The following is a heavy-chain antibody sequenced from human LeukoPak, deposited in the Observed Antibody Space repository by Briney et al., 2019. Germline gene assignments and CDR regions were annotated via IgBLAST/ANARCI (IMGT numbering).Heavy chain of an antibody. CDR3: ARGRMGSYYGSGSYHIDY. D-gene: IGHD3-10*01. J-gene: IGHJ4*02. Sequence: SETLSLTCAVYGGSFSGYYWSWIRQPPGKGLEWIGEINHSGSTNYNPSLKSRVTISVDTSKNQFSLKLSSVTAADTAVYYCARGRMGSYYGSGSYHIDYRGQGTLVTVSS. V-gene: IGHV4-34*01. CDR2: INHSGST. CDR1: GGSFSGYY.